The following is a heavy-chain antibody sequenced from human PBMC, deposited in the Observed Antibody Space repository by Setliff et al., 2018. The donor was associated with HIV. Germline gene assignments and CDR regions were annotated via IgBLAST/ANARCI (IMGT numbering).Heavy chain of an antibody. Sequence: SGPTLVNPTQTLKLTCTFSGFSLTTSGMSVSWIRQPPGKALEWLARIDWDDDKYHSTSLKTRLTISKDTSKNQVVLTMTNMDPVDTATYFCARIYGRSGPIWGQGTMVTVSS. CDR1: GFSLTTSGMS. CDR2: IDWDDDK. V-gene: IGHV2-70*11. D-gene: IGHD2-15*01. CDR3: ARIYGRSGPI. J-gene: IGHJ3*02.